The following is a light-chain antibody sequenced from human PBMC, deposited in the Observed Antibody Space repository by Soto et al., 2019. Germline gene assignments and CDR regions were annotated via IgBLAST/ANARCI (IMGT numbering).Light chain of an antibody. V-gene: IGLV2-14*01. CDR1: SSDVGGYNY. Sequence: QSALTQPASVSGSPGQSITISCTGTSSDVGGYNYVSWYQQHPGTSPKLMIYEVSNRPSGVSDRFSGSKSGNTASLTISGLQAEDECDYYCSSFTGRSTWVFCGGTKLTVL. CDR3: SSFTGRSTWV. CDR2: EVS. J-gene: IGLJ3*02.